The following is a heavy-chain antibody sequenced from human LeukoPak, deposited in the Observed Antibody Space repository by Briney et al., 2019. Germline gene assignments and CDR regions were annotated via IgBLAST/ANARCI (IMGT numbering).Heavy chain of an antibody. J-gene: IGHJ4*02. CDR3: ARRASEYSHPYDY. CDR2: IYSGGNT. V-gene: IGHV3-53*01. D-gene: IGHD2-15*01. CDR1: GFTVSSNS. Sequence: PGGSLRLSCTVSGFTVSSNSWSWVRQAPGKGLEWVSFIYSGGNTHYSDSVKGRFTLSRDNSKNTLYLQMNSLRAEDTAIYYCARRASEYSHPYDYWGQGTLVTVSS.